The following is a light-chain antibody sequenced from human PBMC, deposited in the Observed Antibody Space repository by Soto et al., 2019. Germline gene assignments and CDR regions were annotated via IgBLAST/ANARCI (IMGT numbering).Light chain of an antibody. J-gene: IGKJ1*01. V-gene: IGKV3-20*01. CDR2: DAS. CDR1: QSVSSNY. Sequence: EIVLTQSPGTVSLSPGERATLSCRASQSVSSNYLAWYQQKPGQAPRLLFYDASSRATGIPDRFSGSGSGTDFTLTISRLEPEDFAVYYCQQYGSSRTFGQGTTVAIK. CDR3: QQYGSSRT.